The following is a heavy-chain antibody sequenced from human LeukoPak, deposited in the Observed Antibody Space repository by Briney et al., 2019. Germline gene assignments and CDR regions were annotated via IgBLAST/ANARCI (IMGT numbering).Heavy chain of an antibody. J-gene: IGHJ6*02. V-gene: IGHV1-58*01. CDR1: GFTFTSSA. CDR2: IVVGSGNT. CDR3: AAGYCSGGSCYPYYYYGMDV. Sequence: PVASVKVSCKASGFTFTSSAVQWVRQARGQRLEWIGWIVVGSGNTNYAQKFQERVTITRDMSTSTAYMEQSSLRSEDTAVYYCAAGYCSGGSCYPYYYYGMDVWGQGTTVTVSS. D-gene: IGHD2-15*01.